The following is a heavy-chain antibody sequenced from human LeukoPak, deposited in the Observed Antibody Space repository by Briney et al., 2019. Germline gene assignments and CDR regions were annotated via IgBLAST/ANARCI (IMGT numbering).Heavy chain of an antibody. Sequence: ASVKVSCKASGGTFSSYAISWVRQAPGQGLEWMVGIIPIFGTANYAQKFHGRVTITMDESTSTAYMELSSLRSEDTAVYYCATHPQGYFDYWGQGTLVAVSS. V-gene: IGHV1-69*05. CDR1: GGTFSSYA. J-gene: IGHJ4*02. CDR3: ATHPQGYFDY. CDR2: IIPIFGTA.